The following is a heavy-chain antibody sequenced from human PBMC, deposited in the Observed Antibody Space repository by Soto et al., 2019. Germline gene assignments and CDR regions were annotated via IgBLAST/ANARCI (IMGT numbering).Heavy chain of an antibody. CDR1: GLTVSTYA. J-gene: IGHJ6*02. V-gene: IGHV3-21*01. CDR3: ARRDSGMDV. CDR2: ISSRSTYI. Sequence: RLSCVASGLTVSTYAMNWVRQAPGQGLEWVSSISSRSTYIYYADSAKGRFTISRDNAQNSLYLQMNSLRANDTAVYYCARRDSGMDVWGQGTTVTVSS.